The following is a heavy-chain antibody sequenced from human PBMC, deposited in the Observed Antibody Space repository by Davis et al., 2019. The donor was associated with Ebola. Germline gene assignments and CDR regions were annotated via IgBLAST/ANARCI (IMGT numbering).Heavy chain of an antibody. CDR3: ARGGGSYEYYYYGMDV. D-gene: IGHD1-26*01. Sequence: GESLKISCAASGFTFSSYSMNWVRQAPGKGLEWVSSISSSSRYINYADSVKGRFTISRDNAKNSLYLQMNSLRAEDTAVYYCARGGGSYEYYYYGMDVWGQGTTVTVSS. CDR2: ISSSSRYI. CDR1: GFTFSSYS. J-gene: IGHJ6*02. V-gene: IGHV3-21*01.